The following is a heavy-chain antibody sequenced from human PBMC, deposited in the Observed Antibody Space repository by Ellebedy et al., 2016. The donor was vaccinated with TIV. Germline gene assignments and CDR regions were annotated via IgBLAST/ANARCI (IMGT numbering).Heavy chain of an antibody. CDR1: GFTFSSYN. CDR3: ARDAYCSGASCGDY. CDR2: ISSSNSYI. V-gene: IGHV3-21*01. Sequence: GGSLRLSXAASGFTFSSYNMNWVRQAPGKGLEWVSSISSSNSYIYYADSVKGRFTISRDNAKNSLYLQVNSLRAEDTAVYYCARDAYCSGASCGDYWGQGTLVTVSS. D-gene: IGHD2-15*01. J-gene: IGHJ4*02.